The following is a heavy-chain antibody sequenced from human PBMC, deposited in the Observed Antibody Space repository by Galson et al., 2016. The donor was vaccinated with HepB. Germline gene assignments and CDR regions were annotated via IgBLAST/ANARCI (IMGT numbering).Heavy chain of an antibody. CDR3: ARYGWLGNAFDI. V-gene: IGHV3-48*04. Sequence: SLRLSCAASGFTFSSYSMNWVRQAPGKGLEWVSYISSSSSTLYYADSVKGRFTISRDNAKNSLYLQMNSLRAEDTAVYYCARYGWLGNAFDIWGQGTMVTVSS. CDR2: ISSSSSTL. D-gene: IGHD2-8*02. CDR1: GFTFSSYS. J-gene: IGHJ3*02.